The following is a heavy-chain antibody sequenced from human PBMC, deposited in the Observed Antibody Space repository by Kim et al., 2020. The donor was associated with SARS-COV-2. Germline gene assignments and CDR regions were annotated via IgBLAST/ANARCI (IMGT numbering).Heavy chain of an antibody. D-gene: IGHD6-6*01. CDR2: ISWDGGST. CDR1: GFTFDDYT. V-gene: IGHV3-43*01. J-gene: IGHJ4*02. Sequence: GGSLRLSCAASGFTFDDYTMHWVRQAPGKGLEWVSLISWDGGSTYYADSVKGRFTISRDNSKNSLYLQMNSLRTEDTALYYCAKATYSSSPLDYWGQGTLVTVSS. CDR3: AKATYSSSPLDY.